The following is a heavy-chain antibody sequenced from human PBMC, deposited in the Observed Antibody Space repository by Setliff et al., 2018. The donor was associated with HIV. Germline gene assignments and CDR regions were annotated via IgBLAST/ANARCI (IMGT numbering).Heavy chain of an antibody. CDR1: GYTFTGYY. CDR2: INPNSGDT. D-gene: IGHD4-17*01. J-gene: IGHJ3*02. V-gene: IGHV1-2*05. CDR3: AREFTVTPGAFDI. Sequence: EASVKVSCKASGYTFTGYYMHWVRQAPGQGLEWMGRINPNSGDTNYAQKFQGRVTMTRDTSISTAYMELSRLRSDDTVVYFCAREFTVTPGAFDIWGQGTMVTVS.